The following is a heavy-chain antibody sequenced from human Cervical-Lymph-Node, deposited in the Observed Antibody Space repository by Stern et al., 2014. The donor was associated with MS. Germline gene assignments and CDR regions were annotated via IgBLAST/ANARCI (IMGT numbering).Heavy chain of an antibody. V-gene: IGHV1-69*01. CDR2: IVPMFGTT. CDR1: GGTFSDV. Sequence: QVPLVQSGPEVKKPGSSVKLSCKASGGTFSDVINCVRQAPGQGLHWMGWIVPMFGTTNYAQKFQGRVKITADESMTTGYMELTSLTSEDAALYYCATTFHWGQGTLITVSS. J-gene: IGHJ4*02. D-gene: IGHD3-16*01. CDR3: ATTFH.